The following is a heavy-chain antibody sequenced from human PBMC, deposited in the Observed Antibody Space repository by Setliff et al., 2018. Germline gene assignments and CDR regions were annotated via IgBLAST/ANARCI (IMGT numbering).Heavy chain of an antibody. CDR3: ARGRNIAARLLDS. V-gene: IGHV4-34*01. CDR1: GGTFSDYY. J-gene: IGHJ4*02. CDR2: INHRGST. Sequence: KTSETLSLTCAAYGGTFSDYYWTWIRQPPGKGLEWVGEINHRGSTTYNPSLKSRVTISVDTSKDQFSLEVISMTAADTAVYYCARGRNIAARLLDSWGQGTLVTVSS. D-gene: IGHD6-6*01.